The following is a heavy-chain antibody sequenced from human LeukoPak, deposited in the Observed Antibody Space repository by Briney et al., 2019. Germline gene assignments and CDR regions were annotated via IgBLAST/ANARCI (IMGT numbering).Heavy chain of an antibody. CDR3: AREIRYCSSTSCPNWLDP. D-gene: IGHD2-2*01. CDR1: GGSISSHY. CDR2: IYYSGST. J-gene: IGHJ5*02. Sequence: SETLSLTCTVSGGSISSHYWSWIRQPPGKGLEWIGYIYYSGSTNYNPSLKSRVTISVDTSKNQFSLKLSSVTAADTAVYYCAREIRYCSSTSCPNWLDPWGQGTLVTVSS. V-gene: IGHV4-59*11.